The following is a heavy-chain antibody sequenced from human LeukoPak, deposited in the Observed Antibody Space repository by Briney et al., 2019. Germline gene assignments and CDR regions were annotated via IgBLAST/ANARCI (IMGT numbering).Heavy chain of an antibody. CDR2: ISSSSSTI. V-gene: IGHV3-48*02. J-gene: IGHJ4*02. CDR3: ARGETDY. D-gene: IGHD5-24*01. CDR1: RFTFSSYS. Sequence: QPGGSLRLSCAASRFTFSSYSMNWVRQAPGKGLEWVSYISSSSSTIYYADSVKGRFTISRDNAKNSLYLQTNSLRDEDTAVYYCARGETDYWGQGTLVTVSS.